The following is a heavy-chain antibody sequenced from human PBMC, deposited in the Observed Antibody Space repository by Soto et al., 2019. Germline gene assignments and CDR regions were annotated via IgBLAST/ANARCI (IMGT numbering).Heavy chain of an antibody. CDR3: ARDIPPCASVYDILTGCIPTVPGVFDI. CDR2: ISAYNGNT. J-gene: IGHJ3*02. V-gene: IGHV1-18*01. D-gene: IGHD3-9*01. CDR1: GYTFTSYG. Sequence: ASVKVSCKASGYTFTSYGISWVRQAPGQGLEWMGWISAYNGNTNYAQKLQGRVTMTTDTSTSTAYMELRSLRSDDTAVYYCARDIPPCASVYDILTGCIPTVPGVFDIWGQGTMVTVSS.